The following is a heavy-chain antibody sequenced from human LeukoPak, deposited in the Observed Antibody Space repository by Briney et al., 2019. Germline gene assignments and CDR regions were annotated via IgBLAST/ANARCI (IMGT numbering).Heavy chain of an antibody. CDR3: ARVRWGGLYYFDY. CDR2: INSDGRST. Sequence: GGSLRLSCAASGFTFSSYWVHWVRQAPGKGLVGVSRINSDGRSTNYADSVKGRFTISRDNAKNTLYLQMNSLRAEDTAVYYCARVRWGGLYYFDYWGQGTLVTVSS. D-gene: IGHD3-16*01. CDR1: GFTFSSYW. J-gene: IGHJ4*02. V-gene: IGHV3-74*01.